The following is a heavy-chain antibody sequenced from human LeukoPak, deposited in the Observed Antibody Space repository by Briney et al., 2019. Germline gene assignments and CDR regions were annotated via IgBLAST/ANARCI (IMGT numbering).Heavy chain of an antibody. J-gene: IGHJ4*02. D-gene: IGHD5-18*01. CDR3: AGIQLWPLRYYFDY. Sequence: PGGSLRLSCAASGFSCYTYAMHWVRQAPGKGLEWVAGISDDGSNEYYVGSVKGRFTISRDNSKSTVFLLMNSLRAEDTAVYYCAGIQLWPLRYYFDYWGQGALVTVSS. CDR1: GFSCYTYA. CDR2: ISDDGSNE. V-gene: IGHV3-30*03.